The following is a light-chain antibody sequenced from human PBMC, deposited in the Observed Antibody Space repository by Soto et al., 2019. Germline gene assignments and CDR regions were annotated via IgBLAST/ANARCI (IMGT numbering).Light chain of an antibody. CDR2: GAS. CDR1: QSVSSTY. J-gene: IGKJ5*01. V-gene: IGKV3-20*01. Sequence: EIVMTQSPGTLSLSPGERATLSCRASQSVSSTYLAWYKQTPGQAPRLLIYGASSRATGIPDRFSGSGSGTDFTLTISRLEPEDFAVYYCQQYGTSPITFGQGTRLENK. CDR3: QQYGTSPIT.